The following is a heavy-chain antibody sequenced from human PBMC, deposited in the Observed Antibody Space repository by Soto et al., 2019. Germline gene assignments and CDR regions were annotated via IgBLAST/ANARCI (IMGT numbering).Heavy chain of an antibody. CDR3: ARQWGSDYFFDY. D-gene: IGHD7-27*01. CDR2: VYPSDSDA. V-gene: IGHV5-51*01. J-gene: IGHJ4*01. Sequence: GESLKISCQGTGYRFSSSWIGWVRQKPGKGLEWLGNVYPSDSDARYSPSFQGQVTISADKSISTTYLQWSSLKASDTAMYYCARQWGSDYFFDYWGHGTLVTVSS. CDR1: GYRFSSSW.